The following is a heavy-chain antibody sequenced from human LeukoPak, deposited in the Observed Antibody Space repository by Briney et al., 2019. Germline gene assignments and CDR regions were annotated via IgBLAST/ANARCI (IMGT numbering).Heavy chain of an antibody. J-gene: IGHJ4*02. V-gene: IGHV4-4*07. CDR3: ARRFAGTYHFDL. CDR1: GASLDSDY. CDR2: FYSSDNT. D-gene: IGHD1-26*01. Sequence: SETLSLTCTVSGASLDSDYWGWIRQPAGKGLEWIGRFYSSDNTDYSPSLKSRVTMSVDTSKNQFSLKLSSVTAADTAVYYCARRFAGTYHFDLWGQGTLVTVSS.